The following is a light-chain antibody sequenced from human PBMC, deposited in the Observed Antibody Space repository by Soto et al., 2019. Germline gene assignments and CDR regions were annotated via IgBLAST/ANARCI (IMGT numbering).Light chain of an antibody. V-gene: IGLV1-44*01. CDR1: SSNIERNS. Sequence: QLVLTQPPSASGTPGQRVTISCSGSSSNIERNSVAWYQQLPGTAPNLLIHSDNERPSGVPDRFSGSKSGTSASLAISGLQSGDEADYHCAAWDDSLNGVVFGGGTKLTVL. J-gene: IGLJ2*01. CDR2: SDN. CDR3: AAWDDSLNGVV.